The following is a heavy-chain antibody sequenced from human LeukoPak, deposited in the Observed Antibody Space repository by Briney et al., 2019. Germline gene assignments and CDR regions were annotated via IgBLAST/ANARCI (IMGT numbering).Heavy chain of an antibody. CDR3: ARDETTMVRGVTNFDY. Sequence: GGSLRLSCAASGFTFSNYWMSWVRQAPGKGLEWVANIREDGSEKYYVDSVKGQFTISRDNAKNSLYLQMNSLRAEDTAVYYCARDETTMVRGVTNFDYWGQGTLVTVPS. CDR1: GFTFSNYW. D-gene: IGHD3-10*01. V-gene: IGHV3-7*01. J-gene: IGHJ4*02. CDR2: IREDGSEK.